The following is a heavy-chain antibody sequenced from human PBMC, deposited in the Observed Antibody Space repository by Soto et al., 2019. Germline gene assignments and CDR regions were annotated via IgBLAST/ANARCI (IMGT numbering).Heavy chain of an antibody. CDR1: GGSFSGYY. CDR2: INHSGST. Sequence: SETLSLTCAVYGGSFSGYYWSWIRQPPGKGLEWIGEINHSGSTNYNPSLKSRVTISVDTSKNQFSLKLSSVTAADTAVYYCARHSLLAVADDAFDIWGQGTMVTVSS. V-gene: IGHV4-34*01. D-gene: IGHD6-19*01. CDR3: ARHSLLAVADDAFDI. J-gene: IGHJ3*02.